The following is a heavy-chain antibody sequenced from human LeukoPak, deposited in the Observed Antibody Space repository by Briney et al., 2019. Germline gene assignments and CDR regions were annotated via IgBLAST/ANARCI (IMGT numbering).Heavy chain of an antibody. V-gene: IGHV3-30*18. CDR1: GFTFSSYG. CDR3: AKDPDTWAGIVGGYFDY. D-gene: IGHD1-26*01. J-gene: IGHJ4*02. Sequence: GGSLRLSCAASGFTFSSYGMHWVRQAPGKGLEWVAVISYDGSNKYYADSVKGRFTISRDNSKNTLYLQMNSLRAEDTAVYYCAKDPDTWAGIVGGYFDYWGQGTLVTVSS. CDR2: ISYDGSNK.